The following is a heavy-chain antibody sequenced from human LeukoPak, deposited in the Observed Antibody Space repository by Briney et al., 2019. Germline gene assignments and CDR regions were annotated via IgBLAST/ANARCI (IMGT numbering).Heavy chain of an antibody. Sequence: GSSVKVSCKASGYTFTGYYMHGGRQAPGQGLEGMGWINPNSGGINYSQKCRGRVTITRDTSINTAYMELNSLISEDTAFYYCAVIGSCDSTRCSPTKWGQGTLVTVSS. V-gene: IGHV1-2*02. CDR3: AVIGSCDSTRCSPTK. CDR2: INPNSGGI. CDR1: GYTFTGYY. D-gene: IGHD2-2*01. J-gene: IGHJ4*02.